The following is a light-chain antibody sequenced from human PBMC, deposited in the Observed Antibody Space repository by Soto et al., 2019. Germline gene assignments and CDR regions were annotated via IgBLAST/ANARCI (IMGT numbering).Light chain of an antibody. CDR1: QYINTR. CDR2: QTS. V-gene: IGKV3-11*01. Sequence: EIVLTQSPATLSSFPGDRVTLSCRASQYINTRLAWYQHRPGQAPRLLIYQTSLRAAGIPARFSASGSGTDFTLTISGLQSEDSAVYYCHQRQSWPRTFGQGTKVDIK. CDR3: HQRQSWPRT. J-gene: IGKJ1*01.